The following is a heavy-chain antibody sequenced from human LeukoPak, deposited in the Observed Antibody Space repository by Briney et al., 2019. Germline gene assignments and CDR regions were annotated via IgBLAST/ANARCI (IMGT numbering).Heavy chain of an antibody. CDR1: GGSFSGYY. J-gene: IGHJ4*02. CDR3: ARDTPRVGAHY. CDR2: INHSGST. V-gene: IGHV4-34*01. Sequence: PSETLSLTCAVYGGSFSGYYWSWIRQPPGKGLEWIGEINHSGSTNYNPSLKSRVTISVDTSKNQFSLKLSSVTAADTAVYYWARDTPRVGAHYWGQGTLVTVSS.